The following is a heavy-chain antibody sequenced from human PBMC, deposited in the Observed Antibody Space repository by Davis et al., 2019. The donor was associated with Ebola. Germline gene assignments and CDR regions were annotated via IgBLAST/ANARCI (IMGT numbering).Heavy chain of an antibody. V-gene: IGHV3-30*03. CDR1: GFTFSSYG. Sequence: PGGSLRLSCAASGFTFSSYGMHWVRQAPGKGLEWVAVISYDGSNKYYADSVKGRFTISRDNSKNTLYLQMNSLRAEDTAVYYCARESPQGFDYWGQGPLVTVSS. CDR2: ISYDGSNK. J-gene: IGHJ4*01. CDR3: ARESPQGFDY.